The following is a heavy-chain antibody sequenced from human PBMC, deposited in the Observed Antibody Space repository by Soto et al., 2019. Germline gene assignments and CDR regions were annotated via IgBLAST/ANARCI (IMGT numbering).Heavy chain of an antibody. V-gene: IGHV3-21*01. CDR2: ITTSSAYI. D-gene: IGHD2-21*01. Sequence: EVQLVESGGGLVKPGGSLRLSCAASGFTFNTYDMNWVRQAPGKGLEWVSSITTSSAYIYYADSLKVRITIPRDNAKNSLFLQMNSLRAQETAVYYCVRSGTARLLRHSWFDTWGQGTLVTVSS. CDR3: VRSGTARLLRHSWFDT. J-gene: IGHJ5*02. CDR1: GFTFNTYD.